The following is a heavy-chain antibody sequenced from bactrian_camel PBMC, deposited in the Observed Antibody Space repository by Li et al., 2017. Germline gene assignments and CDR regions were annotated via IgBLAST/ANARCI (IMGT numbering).Heavy chain of an antibody. V-gene: IGHV3S55*01. D-gene: IGHD6*01. CDR2: ISTDGIP. CDR1: GDTYTRRC. Sequence: HVQLVESGGGSVQAGGSLRLTCVASGDTYTRRCMAWFRQAPGKEREGVASISTDGIPTYADSVEGRFACSKDNAKNTLYLQMNNLKPEDTAMYYCAAGSSSGYCGGKDFRYWGKGTQVTVS. J-gene: IGHJ4*01. CDR3: AAGSSSGYCGGKDFRY.